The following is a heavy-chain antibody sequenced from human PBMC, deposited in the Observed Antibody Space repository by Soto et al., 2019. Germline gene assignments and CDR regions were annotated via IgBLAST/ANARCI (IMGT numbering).Heavy chain of an antibody. J-gene: IGHJ4*02. D-gene: IGHD3-3*01. Sequence: QVQLVESGGGVVQPGRSLRLSCAASGFTFSSYAMHWVRQAPGKGLEWVAVISYDGSNKYYADSVKGRFTISRDNSKNTLYLQMNSLRAEDTAVYYCARSTAPLLRLLEWLSHYFDYWGQGTLVTVSS. CDR1: GFTFSSYA. CDR2: ISYDGSNK. V-gene: IGHV3-30-3*01. CDR3: ARSTAPLLRLLEWLSHYFDY.